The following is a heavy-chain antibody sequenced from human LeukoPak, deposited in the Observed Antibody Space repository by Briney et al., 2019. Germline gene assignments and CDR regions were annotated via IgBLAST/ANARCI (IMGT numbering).Heavy chain of an antibody. Sequence: KPSETLSLTCAVYGGSFSGYYWSWIRQPPGKGLEWIGEINHSGSTNYNPSLKSRVTISVDTSKNQFSLKLSSVTAADTAVYYCARSAYYYYLFGYFDYWGQGTLVTVSS. CDR2: INHSGST. CDR3: ARSAYYYYLFGYFDY. CDR1: GGSFSGYY. D-gene: IGHD3-22*01. J-gene: IGHJ4*02. V-gene: IGHV4-34*01.